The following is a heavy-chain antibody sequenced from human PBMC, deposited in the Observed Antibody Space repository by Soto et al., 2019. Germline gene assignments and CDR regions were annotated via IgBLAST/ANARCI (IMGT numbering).Heavy chain of an antibody. V-gene: IGHV1-18*01. CDR1: GYTFTSYG. CDR2: ISAYNGNT. CDR3: ARGGYCSSTSCSYYYYYYGMDV. D-gene: IGHD2-2*01. J-gene: IGHJ6*02. Sequence: ASVKVSCKASGYTFTSYGISWVRQAPGQGLEWMGWISAYNGNTNYAQKLQGRVTMTTDTSTSTAYMELRSLRSDDTAVYYCARGGYCSSTSCSYYYYYYGMDVWGQGTTVTVSS.